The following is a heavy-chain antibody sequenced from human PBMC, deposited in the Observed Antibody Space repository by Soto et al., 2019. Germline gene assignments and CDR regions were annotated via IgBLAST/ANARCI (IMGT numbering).Heavy chain of an antibody. J-gene: IGHJ4*02. CDR1: GGSLSRGGYY. V-gene: IGHV4-31*03. CDR3: ARDLPPTQ. D-gene: IGHD2-15*01. CDR2: IYFSGST. Sequence: SETLSLTCTVSGGSLSRGGYYWNWIRQHPGKGLEWIGYIYFSGSTYYNPSLKSRVTISVDKSKNQFSLKLSSVTAADTAVYYCARDLPPTQWGQGTVVTVSP.